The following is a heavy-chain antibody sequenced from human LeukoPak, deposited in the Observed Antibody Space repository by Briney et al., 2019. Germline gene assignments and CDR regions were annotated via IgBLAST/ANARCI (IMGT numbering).Heavy chain of an antibody. CDR1: GGTFISYA. CDR3: ARYRGGYFDY. CDR2: IIPIFGTA. Sequence: SVTVSCTASGGTFISYAISWVRQAPGQGREWMGGIIPIFGTANYAQKFQGRVTITTDESTSTAYMELSSLRSEDTAVYYCARYRGGYFDYWGQGTLVTVSS. D-gene: IGHD3-10*01. J-gene: IGHJ4*02. V-gene: IGHV1-69*05.